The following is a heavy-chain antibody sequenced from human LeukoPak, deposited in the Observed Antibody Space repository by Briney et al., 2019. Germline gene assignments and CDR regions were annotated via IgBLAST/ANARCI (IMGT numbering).Heavy chain of an antibody. V-gene: IGHV5-51*01. Sequence: KVGESLKISCKGSGYSFTSYWIGWVLQMPGKGLEWMVIIYPGDSDTRYSPSFQGQVTISADKSISTAYLQWSSLKASDTAMHYCARGRSIAQNWYFDLWGRGTLVTVSS. CDR3: ARGRSIAQNWYFDL. CDR2: IYPGDSDT. CDR1: GYSFTSYW. J-gene: IGHJ2*01. D-gene: IGHD6-6*01.